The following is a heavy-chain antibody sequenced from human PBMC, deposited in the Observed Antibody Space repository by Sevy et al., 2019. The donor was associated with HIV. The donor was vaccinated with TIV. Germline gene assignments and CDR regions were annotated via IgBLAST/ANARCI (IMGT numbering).Heavy chain of an antibody. CDR3: VRAVAADGSF. CDR2: IKQDGSVT. V-gene: IGHV3-7*01. J-gene: IGHJ4*02. CDR1: GFIFSYYG. Sequence: GGSLRLSCAASGFIFSYYGMHWVRQAPGKGLEWVANIKQDGSVTYYVDSVNGRFTISRDNARNFLFLQMNSLRAEDTARYYCVRAVAADGSFWGQGTLVTVSS. D-gene: IGHD6-13*01.